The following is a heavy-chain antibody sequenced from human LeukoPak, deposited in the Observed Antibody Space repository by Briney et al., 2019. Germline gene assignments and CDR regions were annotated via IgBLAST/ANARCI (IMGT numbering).Heavy chain of an antibody. D-gene: IGHD3-22*01. J-gene: IGHJ4*02. CDR3: AKDQNYESSGYYGGFDC. V-gene: IGHV3-66*01. Sequence: GGSLRLSCAASGFPVSDNYMTWVRQAPGKGLEWVSVIYNGGTTKYADSVKGRFIISRDNSRNMLYLQMNSLRVEDTAVYYCAKDQNYESSGYYGGFDCWGQGTLVTVSS. CDR1: GFPVSDNY. CDR2: IYNGGTT.